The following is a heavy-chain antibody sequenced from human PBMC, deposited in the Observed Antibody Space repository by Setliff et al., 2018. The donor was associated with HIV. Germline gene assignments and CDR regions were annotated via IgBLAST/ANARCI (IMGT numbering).Heavy chain of an antibody. D-gene: IGHD2-21*01. CDR3: AREGGAYGGDHHFDH. CDR2: IIPILNTP. V-gene: IGHV1-69*10. J-gene: IGHJ4*02. Sequence: ASVKVSCKTSRGTFNTFAFSWVRQALGQGLEWMGGIIPILNTPNYAQKFKGKITINADKSTTTVYMELSSLRFDDTAIFYCAREGGAYGGDHHFDHWGPGTPVTVSS. CDR1: RGTFNTFA.